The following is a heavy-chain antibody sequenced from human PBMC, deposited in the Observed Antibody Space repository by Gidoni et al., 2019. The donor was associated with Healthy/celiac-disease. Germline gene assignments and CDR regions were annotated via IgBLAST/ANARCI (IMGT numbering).Heavy chain of an antibody. J-gene: IGHJ5*02. Sequence: EVQLVESGGGLVQPGGSLKLSCAASGFTFSGSAMHWGRQASGKGLEWVGRIRSKANSYATAYAASVKGRFTISRDDSKNTAYLQMNSLKTEDTAVYYCTRPRLAAAGGYWFDPWGQGTLVTVSS. V-gene: IGHV3-73*02. CDR2: IRSKANSYAT. CDR3: TRPRLAAAGGYWFDP. CDR1: GFTFSGSA. D-gene: IGHD6-13*01.